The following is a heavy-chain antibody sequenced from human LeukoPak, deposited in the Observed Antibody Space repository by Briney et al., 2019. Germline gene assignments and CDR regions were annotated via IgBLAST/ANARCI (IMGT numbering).Heavy chain of an antibody. CDR3: ARGGLVTTKDY. CDR1: GYTFTSYG. J-gene: IGHJ4*02. Sequence: GASVKVSCKASGYTFTSYGISWVRQAPGQGLEWMGWISAYNGNTNYAQKLQGRVTMTRDMSTSTVYMELSSLRSEDTAVYYCARGGLVTTKDYWGQGTLVTVSS. V-gene: IGHV1-18*01. D-gene: IGHD4-17*01. CDR2: ISAYNGNT.